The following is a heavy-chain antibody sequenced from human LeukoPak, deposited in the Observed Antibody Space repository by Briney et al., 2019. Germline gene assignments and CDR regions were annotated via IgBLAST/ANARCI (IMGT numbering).Heavy chain of an antibody. CDR3: VRDAQRGFDYSNSLQY. J-gene: IGHJ4*02. Sequence: GGSLGLPWEASGFIFNHYALHWVRRAPNRGREGGTVIWGDGTNRYYADSVKGRFSIFRDDSQKRVFLQMNSLRAEDTAVYYCVRDAQRGFDYSNSLQYWGQGALVTVSS. V-gene: IGHV3-33*01. CDR1: GFIFNHYA. D-gene: IGHD4-11*01. CDR2: IWGDGTNR.